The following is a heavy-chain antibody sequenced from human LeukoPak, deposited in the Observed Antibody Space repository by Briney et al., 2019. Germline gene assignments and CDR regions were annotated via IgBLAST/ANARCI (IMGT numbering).Heavy chain of an antibody. J-gene: IGHJ4*02. CDR1: GGSISSGGYY. CDR2: IYYSGST. Sequence: PSETLSLTCTVSGGSISSGGYYWSWIRQHPGKGLEWIGYIYYSGSTYYNPSLKRRVTISVDTSKNQFSLKLSSVTAADTAVYYCARMERNGDSSFDYWGQGTLVTVSS. D-gene: IGHD4-17*01. CDR3: ARMERNGDSSFDY. V-gene: IGHV4-31*03.